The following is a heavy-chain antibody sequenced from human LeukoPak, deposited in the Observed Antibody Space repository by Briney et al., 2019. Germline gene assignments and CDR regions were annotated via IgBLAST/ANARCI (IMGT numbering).Heavy chain of an antibody. D-gene: IGHD2-2*01. Sequence: SETLSLTCTVSGGSIRNSNYFWGWIRQPPGKGLEWIGSIYYSGSTYYNPSLKSRVTISIDTSKNQFSLKLSSVTAADTAVYYCARVGRWGCSSTSCYLRRYFDLWGRGTLVTVSS. CDR3: ARVGRWGCSSTSCYLRRYFDL. V-gene: IGHV4-39*01. CDR2: IYYSGST. CDR1: GGSIRNSNYF. J-gene: IGHJ2*01.